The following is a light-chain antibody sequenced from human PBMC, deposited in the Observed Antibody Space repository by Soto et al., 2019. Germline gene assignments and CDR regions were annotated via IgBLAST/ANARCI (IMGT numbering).Light chain of an antibody. CDR1: QTISSW. CDR3: QQYSSYPLT. V-gene: IGKV1-5*03. CDR2: KAS. Sequence: DIQMTQSPSTLSGSVGDRVTITCRASQTISSWLAWYQQKPGKAPKLLIYKASTLEGGVPSRFSGSGSETEFTLTISSLQPDDFATYYCQQYSSYPLTFGGGTKVDIK. J-gene: IGKJ4*01.